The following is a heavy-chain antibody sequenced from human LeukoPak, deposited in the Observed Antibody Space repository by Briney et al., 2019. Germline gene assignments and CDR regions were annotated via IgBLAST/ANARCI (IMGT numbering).Heavy chain of an antibody. CDR3: AMHSGSSDIFDL. CDR2: LDPEHETT. J-gene: IGHJ3*01. CDR1: GYTFTDFY. D-gene: IGHD1-26*01. Sequence: GASVKVSCKVSGYTFTDFYMQWVRQAPGEGLEWMGGLDPEHETTIYAQKFQGRVTMTEDTSIDTAYMELSSLRSEDTAVYYCAMHSGSSDIFDLWGQGTLVTVSS. V-gene: IGHV1-24*01.